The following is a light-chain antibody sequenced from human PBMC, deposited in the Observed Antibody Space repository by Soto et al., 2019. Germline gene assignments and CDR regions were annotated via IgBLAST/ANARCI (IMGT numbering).Light chain of an antibody. CDR3: SSLTTSFTYV. CDR1: SSDVGAYNH. V-gene: IGLV2-14*01. J-gene: IGLJ1*01. Sequence: QSVLTQPASVSGSPGQSVAISCTGTSSDVGAYNHISWYQQHPGKAPKLLLSEVSNRPSGVSDRFSGSKSGNTASLTISGLQAEDEADYYCSSLTTSFTYVFGTGTKGTVL. CDR2: EVS.